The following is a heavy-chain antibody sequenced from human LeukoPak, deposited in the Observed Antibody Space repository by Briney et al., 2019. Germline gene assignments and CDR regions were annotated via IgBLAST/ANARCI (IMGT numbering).Heavy chain of an antibody. V-gene: IGHV4-4*02. D-gene: IGHD1-26*01. J-gene: IGHJ4*02. CDR2: ISLSGLT. CDR3: SRESGAFSPFGY. CDR1: GGSFSSTNW. Sequence: SETLSLTCGVPGGSFSSTNWWRWVRQPPGRWLEWIGEISLSGLTNYNPSLKSRVTMSLDKSKNHLSLNLTSVTAADTAVYYCSRESGAFSPFGYRGQGTLVTVSS.